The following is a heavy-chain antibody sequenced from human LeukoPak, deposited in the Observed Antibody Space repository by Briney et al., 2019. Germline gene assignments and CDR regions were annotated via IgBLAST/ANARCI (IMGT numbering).Heavy chain of an antibody. CDR3: ARDSARITMVRGAGDWFDP. D-gene: IGHD3-10*01. J-gene: IGHJ5*02. Sequence: GASVKVSCKASGGTFSSYAISWVRQAPGQGLEWMGWISAYNGNTNYAQKLQGRVTMTTDTSTSTAYMELRSLRSDDTAVYYCARDSARITMVRGAGDWFDPWGQGTLVTVSS. CDR1: GGTFSSYA. CDR2: ISAYNGNT. V-gene: IGHV1-18*01.